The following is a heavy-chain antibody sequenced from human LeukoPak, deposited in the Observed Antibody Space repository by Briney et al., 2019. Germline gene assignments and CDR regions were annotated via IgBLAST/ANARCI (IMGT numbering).Heavy chain of an antibody. CDR1: GYTFTGYY. Sequence: ASVKVSCKASGYTFTGYYMHWVRQAPGQGVEWMGWINPNSGGTNYAQKFQGRVTMTRDTSLRTAYMEQSRLRSDDTAVYYCARGGSYNYGFNVFDIWGQGTMVTVSS. J-gene: IGHJ3*02. V-gene: IGHV1-2*02. CDR3: ARGGSYNYGFNVFDI. CDR2: INPNSGGT. D-gene: IGHD1-26*01.